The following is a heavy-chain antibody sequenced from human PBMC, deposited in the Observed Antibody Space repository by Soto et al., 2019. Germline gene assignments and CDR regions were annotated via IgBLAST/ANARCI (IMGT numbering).Heavy chain of an antibody. CDR2: IIPIFGTA. J-gene: IGHJ6*02. V-gene: IGHV1-69*13. Sequence: PVKPSSKASGVTFSSYAISWARHSPGQGLEWMGGIIPIFGTANYAQRLQGRVTITADESTSTAYMELSSLRSEDTAVYYCARDVIAAANYYYYSGMDVWGQGSTDTVSS. CDR1: GVTFSSYA. D-gene: IGHD6-13*01. CDR3: ARDVIAAANYYYYSGMDV.